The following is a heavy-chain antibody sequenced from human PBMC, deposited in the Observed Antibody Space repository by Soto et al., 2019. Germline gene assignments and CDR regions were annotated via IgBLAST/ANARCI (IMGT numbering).Heavy chain of an antibody. CDR1: GGSISSGGYY. V-gene: IGHV4-31*03. J-gene: IGHJ6*04. CDR2: IDYSGST. CDR3: ARLHGYCISSSCHGHYAMDV. Sequence: QVQLQESGPGLVKPSQTLSLTCTVSGGSISSGGYYWSWIRQHPGKGLEWIGYIDYSGSTYYNPSLTSRGTVSVDTSKNQFSLKGTSVTAADTAVYYCARLHGYCISSSCHGHYAMDVWGEGTTVTVSS. D-gene: IGHD2-2*01.